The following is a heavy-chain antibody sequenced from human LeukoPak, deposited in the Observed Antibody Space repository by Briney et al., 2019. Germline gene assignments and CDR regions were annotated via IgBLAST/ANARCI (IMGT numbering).Heavy chain of an antibody. Sequence: SETPSLTCTVSGGSISSGDYYWSWIRQPPGKGLEWIGYIYYTVSTFYNPSLKSRVAISVDTSKNLFSLKLTSVTAADTAVYYCARNDCSSTSCQFGDAFDIWGQGAMVTVSS. J-gene: IGHJ3*02. CDR1: GGSISSGDYY. D-gene: IGHD2-2*01. CDR2: IYYTVST. V-gene: IGHV4-30-4*08. CDR3: ARNDCSSTSCQFGDAFDI.